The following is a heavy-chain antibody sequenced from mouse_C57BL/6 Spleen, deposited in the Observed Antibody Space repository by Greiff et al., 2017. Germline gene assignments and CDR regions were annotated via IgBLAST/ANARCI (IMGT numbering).Heavy chain of an antibody. CDR2: INPNSGTT. J-gene: IGHJ2*01. V-gene: IGHV1-39*01. Sequence: EVQLQQSGPELVKPGASVKISCKASGYSFTDYNMNWVKQSNGKSLEWIGVINPNSGTTSYNQKFKGKATLTVDQSSSTAYMQLNRLTSEDSAFYFCAITYYYGSSPFDYWGQGTTLTVSS. D-gene: IGHD1-1*01. CDR3: AITYYYGSSPFDY. CDR1: GYSFTDYN.